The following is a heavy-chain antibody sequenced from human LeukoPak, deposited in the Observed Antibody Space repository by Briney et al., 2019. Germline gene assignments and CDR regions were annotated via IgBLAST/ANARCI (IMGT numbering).Heavy chain of an antibody. CDR1: GGSISTSNYY. J-gene: IGHJ5*02. D-gene: IGHD6-19*01. V-gene: IGHV4-39*07. CDR2: IYHSGST. CDR3: ARSRIAVAAIDVSWFDP. Sequence: SETLSLTCTVSGGSISTSNYYWGWIRQLPGKGLEWIGSIYHSGSTYYNPSLKSRVTISVDTSKNQFSLKLSSVTAADTAVYYCARSRIAVAAIDVSWFDPWGQGTLVTVSS.